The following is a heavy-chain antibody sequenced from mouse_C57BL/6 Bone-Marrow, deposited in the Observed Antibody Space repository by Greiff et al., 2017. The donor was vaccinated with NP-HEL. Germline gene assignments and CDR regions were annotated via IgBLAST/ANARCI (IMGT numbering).Heavy chain of an antibody. Sequence: EVKLVESGGGLVQSGRSLRLSCATSGFTFSDFYMEWVRQAPGKGLEWIAASRNKANDYTTEYSASVKGRFIVSRDTSQSILYLQMNALRAEDTAIYYCARGQTAQATSYAMDYWGQGTSVTVSS. CDR2: SRNKANDYTT. CDR3: ARGQTAQATSYAMDY. J-gene: IGHJ4*01. D-gene: IGHD3-2*02. V-gene: IGHV7-1*01. CDR1: GFTFSDFY.